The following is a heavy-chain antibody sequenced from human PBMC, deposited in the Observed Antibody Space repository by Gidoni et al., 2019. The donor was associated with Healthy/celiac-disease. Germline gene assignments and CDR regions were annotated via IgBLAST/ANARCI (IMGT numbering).Heavy chain of an antibody. V-gene: IGHV1-8*01. CDR1: GYTFPSYD. J-gene: IGHJ6*03. CDR3: ARGNDFWSGYSPFYYYYMDV. Sequence: QVQLVQSGAEVKKPGASVKVSCKASGYTFPSYDLNWVRQATGQGLEWMGWMNPNSGNTGYAQKFQGRVTMTRNTSISTAYMELSSLRSEDTAVYYCARGNDFWSGYSPFYYYYMDVWGKGTTVTVSS. CDR2: MNPNSGNT. D-gene: IGHD3-3*01.